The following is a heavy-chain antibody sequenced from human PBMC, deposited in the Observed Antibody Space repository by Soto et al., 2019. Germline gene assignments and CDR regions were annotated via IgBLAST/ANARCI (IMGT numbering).Heavy chain of an antibody. CDR3: ARDQVMFQYFDWSRWYFDL. J-gene: IGHJ2*01. Sequence: QVQLQESGPGLVKPSQTLSLTCAVSGGSITSGDHYWTWIRQPPGKGLEWVGCIYYTGDTYYNPSLKSRVTLSLDXXKNQFSLKLTSVTAADTAVYYCARDQVMFQYFDWSRWYFDLWGRGTLVTVSS. V-gene: IGHV4-30-4*01. CDR2: IYYTGDT. D-gene: IGHD3-9*01. CDR1: GGSITSGDHY.